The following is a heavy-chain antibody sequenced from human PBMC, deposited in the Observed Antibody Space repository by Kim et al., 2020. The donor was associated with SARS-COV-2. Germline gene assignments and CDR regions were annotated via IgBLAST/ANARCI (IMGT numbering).Heavy chain of an antibody. Sequence: EKYYVDSVKGRLTISRDNAKKSLYLQMNSLRAEDTAVYYCARGRIAAAGYWGQGTLVTVSS. CDR3: ARGRIAAAGY. D-gene: IGHD6-13*01. J-gene: IGHJ4*02. CDR2: EK. V-gene: IGHV3-7*01.